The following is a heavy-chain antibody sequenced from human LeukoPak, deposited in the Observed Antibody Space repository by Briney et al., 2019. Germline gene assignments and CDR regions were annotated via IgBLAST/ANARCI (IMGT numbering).Heavy chain of an antibody. V-gene: IGHV3-21*01. D-gene: IGHD6-19*01. CDR1: GFTFSSYS. CDR3: ARLPYSSGWVDY. J-gene: IGHJ4*02. Sequence: GGSLRLSCAASGFTFSSYSMNWVRQAPGKGLEWVSSISSSSSYIYYADSVKGRFTISRDIAKNSLYLQMNSLRAEDTAVYYCARLPYSSGWVDYWGQGTLVTVSS. CDR2: ISSSSSYI.